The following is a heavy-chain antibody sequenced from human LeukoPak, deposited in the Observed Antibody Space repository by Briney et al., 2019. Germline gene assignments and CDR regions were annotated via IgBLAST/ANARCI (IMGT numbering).Heavy chain of an antibody. V-gene: IGHV4-4*07. Sequence: PSETLPLTCTVSGGSIGNYYWSWIRQPAGKGLEWIGRTHTSGSTNYNPSLKSRVTMSVDTSKNQFSLKLTSVTAADTAVYYCARGRWKTGMDSPYYFDYWGQGTLVTVSS. CDR1: GGSIGNYY. CDR2: THTSGST. CDR3: ARGRWKTGMDSPYYFDY. J-gene: IGHJ4*02. D-gene: IGHD2-2*03.